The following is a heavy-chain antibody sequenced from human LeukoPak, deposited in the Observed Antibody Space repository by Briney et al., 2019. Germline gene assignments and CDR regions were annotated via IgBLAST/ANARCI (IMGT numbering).Heavy chain of an antibody. CDR3: PRDGVGRFDP. J-gene: IGHJ5*02. Sequence: SGGSLRLSCAASGFTVSSNYMSWVRQPPGKGLEWVSVIYSGGSTYYAASGKGRFTISTDNSKNTLYHEMNSLRAEDTAVYYCPRDGVGRFDPWGQGTLVTVSS. CDR2: IYSGGST. CDR1: GFTVSSNY. D-gene: IGHD2-15*01. V-gene: IGHV3-53*01.